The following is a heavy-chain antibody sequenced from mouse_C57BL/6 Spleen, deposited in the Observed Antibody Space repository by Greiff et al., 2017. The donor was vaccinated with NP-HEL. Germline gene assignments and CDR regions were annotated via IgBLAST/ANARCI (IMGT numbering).Heavy chain of an antibody. CDR1: GYSITSGYY. J-gene: IGHJ3*01. D-gene: IGHD2-1*01. V-gene: IGHV3-6*01. Sequence: DVQLQESGPGLVKPSQSLSLTCSVTGYSITSGYYWNWIRQFPGNKLEWMGYISYDGSNNYNPSLKNRISITRDTSKNQFFLKLNSVTTEDTATYYCARDVYYGPTGFAYWGQGTLVTVSA. CDR3: ARDVYYGPTGFAY. CDR2: ISYDGSN.